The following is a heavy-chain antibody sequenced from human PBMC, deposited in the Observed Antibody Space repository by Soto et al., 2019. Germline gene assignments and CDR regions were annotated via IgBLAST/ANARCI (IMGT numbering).Heavy chain of an antibody. J-gene: IGHJ4*02. D-gene: IGHD6-19*01. V-gene: IGHV3-30*03. Sequence: QVRLVESGGGVVQPGRSLRLSCAASGFTFTSYGMQWVRQAPGKGLEWVALISTNGNNKFYADSVKGRFTISRDNSKNILYLQMNSLRPEDRGTYYCARVPLDASGWPVDCWGQGTLVTVSS. CDR2: ISTNGNNK. CDR3: ARVPLDASGWPVDC. CDR1: GFTFTSYG.